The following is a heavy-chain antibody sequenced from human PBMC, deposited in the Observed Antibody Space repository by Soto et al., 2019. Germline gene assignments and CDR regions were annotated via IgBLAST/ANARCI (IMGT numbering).Heavy chain of an antibody. CDR1: GFTFSSYA. CDR3: AKGASSDYGDYDLPGYYYYMDV. J-gene: IGHJ6*03. Sequence: PGGSLRLSCAASGFTFSSYAMSWVRQAPGKGLEWVSAISGSGGSTYYADSVKGRFTISRDNSKNTLYLQMNSLRAEDTAVYYCAKGASSDYGDYDLPGYYYYMDVWGKGTTVTVSS. CDR2: ISGSGGST. V-gene: IGHV3-23*01. D-gene: IGHD4-17*01.